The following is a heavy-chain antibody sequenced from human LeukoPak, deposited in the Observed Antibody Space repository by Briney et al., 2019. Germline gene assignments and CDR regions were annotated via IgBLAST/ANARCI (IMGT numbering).Heavy chain of an antibody. CDR1: GGSISSYY. Sequence: SETLSLTCTVSGGSISSYYWSWIRQPPGKGLEWIGYIYYSGSTNYNPSLKSRVTISVDTSKNQFPLKLSSVTAADTAVYYCARLQRYCSSTSCYTPWFDPWGQGTLVTVSS. J-gene: IGHJ5*02. V-gene: IGHV4-59*01. CDR2: IYYSGST. CDR3: ARLQRYCSSTSCYTPWFDP. D-gene: IGHD2-2*02.